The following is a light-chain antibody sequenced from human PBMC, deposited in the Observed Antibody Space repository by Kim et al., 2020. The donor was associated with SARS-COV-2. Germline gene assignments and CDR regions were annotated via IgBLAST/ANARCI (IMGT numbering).Light chain of an antibody. Sequence: PGERATLSCRASQSVSSYLAWYQQKPGQAPSLLIYDASNRATGIPARFSGSGSGTDFTLTISSLEPEDFAVYYCQQRSNWPPFLYTFGQGTKLEI. CDR1: QSVSSY. J-gene: IGKJ2*01. CDR3: QQRSNWPPFLYT. V-gene: IGKV3-11*01. CDR2: DAS.